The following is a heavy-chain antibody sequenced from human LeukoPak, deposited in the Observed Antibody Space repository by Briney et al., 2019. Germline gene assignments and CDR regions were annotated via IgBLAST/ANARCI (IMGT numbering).Heavy chain of an antibody. CDR3: ARAPGYRGFLDY. CDR1: GFTFSSYS. D-gene: IGHD5-18*01. Sequence: GGSLRLSCVASGFTFSSYSMNWVRQAPGKGLEWVSSITRSSNYIYYADSVKGRFTISRDNAKNSLYLQMNSLRAENTAVYYCARAPGYRGFLDYWGQGNLVTVSS. J-gene: IGHJ4*02. CDR2: ITRSSNYI. V-gene: IGHV3-21*01.